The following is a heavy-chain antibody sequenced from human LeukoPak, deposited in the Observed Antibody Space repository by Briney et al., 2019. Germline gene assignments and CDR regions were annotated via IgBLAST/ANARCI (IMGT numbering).Heavy chain of an antibody. CDR1: GGSFSGYY. J-gene: IGHJ5*02. V-gene: IGHV4-34*01. CDR3: ARHVPPLWFGELLSPSGFDP. D-gene: IGHD3-10*01. Sequence: PSETLSLTCAVYGGSFSGYYWSWIRQPPGKGLEWIGEINHSGSTNYNPSLKSRVTISVDTSKNQFSLKLSSVTAADTAVYYCARHVPPLWFGELLSPSGFDPWGQGTLVTVSS. CDR2: INHSGST.